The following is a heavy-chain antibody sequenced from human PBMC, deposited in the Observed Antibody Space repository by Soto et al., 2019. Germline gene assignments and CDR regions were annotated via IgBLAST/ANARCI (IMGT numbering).Heavy chain of an antibody. CDR1: GFTFSSYA. J-gene: IGHJ6*02. CDR2: ISYDGSNK. CDR3: AKDSYGMDV. V-gene: IGHV3-30*18. Sequence: GGSLRLSCAASGFTFSSYAMHWVRQAPGKGLEWVAVISYDGSNKYYADSVKGRFTISRDNSKNTLYLQMNSLRAEDTALYYCAKDSYGMDVWGQGTTVTVSS.